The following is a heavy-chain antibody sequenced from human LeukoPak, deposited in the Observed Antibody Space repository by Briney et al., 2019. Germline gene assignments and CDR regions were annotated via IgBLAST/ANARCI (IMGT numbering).Heavy chain of an antibody. CDR1: GITLSNYG. D-gene: IGHD3-22*01. CDR2: ISGSGGGT. Sequence: GGSLRLSCVVSGITLSNYGMSWVRQAPGKGLEWVSGISGSGGGTQYADSVKGRFTISRDNRKNTLYLQMNSLRAEDTAMYFCAKRGVVIRVILVGFHKEAYYFDSWGQGALVTVSS. V-gene: IGHV3-23*01. J-gene: IGHJ4*02. CDR3: AKRGVVIRVILVGFHKEAYYFDS.